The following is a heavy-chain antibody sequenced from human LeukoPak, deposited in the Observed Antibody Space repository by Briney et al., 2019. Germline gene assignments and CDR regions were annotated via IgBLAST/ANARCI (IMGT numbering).Heavy chain of an antibody. CDR1: GFTFSSYA. CDR3: AKASWVSSADAVL. CDR2: LRGDGST. D-gene: IGHD3-16*01. V-gene: IGHV3-23*01. Sequence: GGSLRLFCAASGFTFSSYAMSWVRQAPARWLEWVASLRGDGSTFYADSVKGRFTLSRDESRNTVYLQLTYLRVEDTAVYYCAKASWVSSADAVLWGQGTPVTVSS. J-gene: IGHJ4*02.